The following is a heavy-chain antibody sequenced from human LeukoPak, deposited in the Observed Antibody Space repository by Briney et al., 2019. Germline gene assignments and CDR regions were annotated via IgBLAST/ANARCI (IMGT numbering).Heavy chain of an antibody. CDR3: ARVDCSSTSCYRPFFDY. D-gene: IGHD2-2*01. Sequence: GGSLRLSCAASAFTFSDYYMRRIPQAQGKGLECISYITSSSSYTSDADSVKGRCTISRDNARDSLYLQMNSLRAEDTAVYYCARVDCSSTSCYRPFFDYWGQGTLVTVSS. CDR2: ITSSSSYT. CDR1: AFTFSDYY. V-gene: IGHV3-11*05. J-gene: IGHJ4*02.